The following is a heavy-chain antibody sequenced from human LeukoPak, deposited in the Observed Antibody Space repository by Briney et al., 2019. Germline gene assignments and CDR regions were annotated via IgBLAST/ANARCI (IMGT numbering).Heavy chain of an antibody. CDR3: ARGLSGSYSKGRYYYGMDV. Sequence: GASVKVSCKASGYTFTSYDINWARQATGQGLEWMGWMNPNSGNTGYAQKFQGRVTMTRNTSISTAYMELSSLRSEDTAVYYCARGLSGSYSKGRYYYGMDVWGQGTTVTVSS. J-gene: IGHJ6*02. CDR2: MNPNSGNT. D-gene: IGHD1-26*01. CDR1: GYTFTSYD. V-gene: IGHV1-8*01.